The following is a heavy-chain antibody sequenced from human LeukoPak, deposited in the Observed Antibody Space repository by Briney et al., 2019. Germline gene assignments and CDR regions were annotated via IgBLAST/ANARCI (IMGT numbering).Heavy chain of an antibody. Sequence: PSETLSLTCTVSGGSISSSSYYWGWIRQPPGKGLEWIGSIYYSGSTYYNPSLKSRVTISVDTSKNQFSLKLSSVTAADTAVYYCASLFGELSYYDYWGQGTLVTVSS. CDR1: GGSISSSSYY. CDR3: ASLFGELSYYDY. V-gene: IGHV4-39*01. J-gene: IGHJ4*02. D-gene: IGHD3-16*02. CDR2: IYYSGST.